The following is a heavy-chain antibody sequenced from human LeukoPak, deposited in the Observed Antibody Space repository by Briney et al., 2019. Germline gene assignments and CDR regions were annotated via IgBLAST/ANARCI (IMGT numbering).Heavy chain of an antibody. CDR3: ARREGIIASADFFDY. Sequence: SELLSLTCTVSGGSISSSSYYWGWIRQPPGKGLEWIGTIYYSRSTYYNPALNIRVTISVDTSKNLFSLKLTSVTAADTAVYYCARREGIIASADFFDYWGQGALVTVCS. CDR2: IYYSRST. CDR1: GGSISSSSYY. D-gene: IGHD6-13*01. V-gene: IGHV4-39*01. J-gene: IGHJ4*02.